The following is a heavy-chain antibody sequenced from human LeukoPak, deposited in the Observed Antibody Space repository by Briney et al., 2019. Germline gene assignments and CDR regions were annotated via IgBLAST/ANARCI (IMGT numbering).Heavy chain of an antibody. D-gene: IGHD6-13*01. Sequence: SETLSLTCTVSGGSISSYYWSWIRQPPGKGLEWIGYIYYSGSTYYNPSLRSRVTISVDTSKNQFSLKLSSVTAADTAVYYCARVGLGYSSSWYNWFDPWGQGTLVTVSS. CDR1: GGSISSYY. CDR2: IYYSGST. CDR3: ARVGLGYSSSWYNWFDP. V-gene: IGHV4-59*01. J-gene: IGHJ5*02.